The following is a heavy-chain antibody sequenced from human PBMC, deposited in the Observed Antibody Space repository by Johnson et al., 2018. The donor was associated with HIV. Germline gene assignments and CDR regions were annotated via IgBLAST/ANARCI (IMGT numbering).Heavy chain of an antibody. V-gene: IGHV3-20*04. CDR1: GFTFSSYA. CDR2: INWNGGRL. D-gene: IGHD1-26*01. J-gene: IGHJ3*02. CDR3: ARNLKWELGLPDWDSFDI. Sequence: VQLVESGGGVVQPGRSLRLSCAASGFTFSSYAMHWVRQAPGKGLEWVSGINWNGGRLGYAYSVNGRFTISRDNAKNSLYLQMNSLRAEDTALYYCARNLKWELGLPDWDSFDIWGQGTMVTVSA.